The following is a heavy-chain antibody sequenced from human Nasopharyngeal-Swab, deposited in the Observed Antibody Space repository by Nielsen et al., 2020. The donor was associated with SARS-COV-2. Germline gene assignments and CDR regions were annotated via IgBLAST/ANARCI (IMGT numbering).Heavy chain of an antibody. CDR2: ISGVGSPT. CDR1: EFTFRTYA. V-gene: IGHV3-23*01. CDR3: ARGAYRSGETNSDY. D-gene: IGHD6-19*01. J-gene: IGHJ4*02. Sequence: GESLKISCAASEFTFRTYAMSWVRQAPGKGLEWVSAISGVGSPTFYADSVKGRFTISRDNSKNTLYLQMNSLRAEDTAVYYCARGAYRSGETNSDYWGQGTLVTVSS.